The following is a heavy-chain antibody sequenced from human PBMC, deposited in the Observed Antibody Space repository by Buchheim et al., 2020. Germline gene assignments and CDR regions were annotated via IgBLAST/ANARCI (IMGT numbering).Heavy chain of an antibody. CDR1: GYSFNSYW. CDR3: ARTYDSSGYYYSNHGYFQY. J-gene: IGHJ1*01. CDR2: IYPGDSET. D-gene: IGHD3-22*01. V-gene: IGHV5-51*01. Sequence: EVQLVQSRAEVKKPGESLKISCKASGYSFNSYWIGWVRQMPGKGLEWMGIIYPGDSETDYSPSFQGHVTISADKSINLAYLQWSSLEASDTAMYYCARTYDSSGYYYSNHGYFQYWGQGT.